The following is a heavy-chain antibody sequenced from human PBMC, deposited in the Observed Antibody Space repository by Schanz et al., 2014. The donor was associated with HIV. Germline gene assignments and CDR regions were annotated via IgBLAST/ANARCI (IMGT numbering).Heavy chain of an antibody. CDR2: VNHSGDT. Sequence: QVQLQQWGAGLLKPSETLSLTCAVYGSSVTYFYWTWIRQSPGKGLEWIAEVNHSGDTNYNPSLKSRVTISVDTSKNQFSLKLDSVTAADTAVYYCARGGFCNSTTCYNWFDPWGQGNLVIVSS. J-gene: IGHJ5*02. D-gene: IGHD2-2*01. CDR3: ARGGFCNSTTCYNWFDP. CDR1: GSSVTYFY. V-gene: IGHV4-34*02.